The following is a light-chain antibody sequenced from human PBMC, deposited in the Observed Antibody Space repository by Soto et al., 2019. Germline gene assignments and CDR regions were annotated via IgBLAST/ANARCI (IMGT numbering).Light chain of an antibody. CDR1: QSVYNN. CDR3: QQYGSSPRT. CDR2: GAS. J-gene: IGKJ1*01. Sequence: EIVMTQSPATLSVSPGETATLSCRASQSVYNNLAWYQQRPGQAPRLLIHGASTRATGVPAKASGSGSGTEFTLTISSLQSEDFAVYYCQQYGSSPRTFGQGTKVDI. V-gene: IGKV3-15*01.